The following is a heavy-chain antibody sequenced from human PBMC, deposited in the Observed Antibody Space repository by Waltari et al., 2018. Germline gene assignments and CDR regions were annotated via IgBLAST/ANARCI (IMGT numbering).Heavy chain of an antibody. CDR2: IYYSGST. V-gene: IGHV4-59*11. CDR1: GASISSHY. J-gene: IGHJ4*02. Sequence: QVQLQESGPGLVKPSATLSLTCTFSGASISSHYWSWIRQPPGKGLDGIGYIYYSGSTNYNPSLKSRVTISVDTSKNQFSLKLSSVTAADTAVYYCATTRRGWYSFDYWGQGTLVTVSS. CDR3: ATTRRGWYSFDY. D-gene: IGHD6-19*01.